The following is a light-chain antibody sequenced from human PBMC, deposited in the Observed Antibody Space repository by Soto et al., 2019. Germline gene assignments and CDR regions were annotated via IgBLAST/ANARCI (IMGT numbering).Light chain of an antibody. V-gene: IGKV3-11*01. CDR2: DAS. Sequence: EIVLTQSPDTLSSSPGERATLSCRASQSVSSYLAWYQQKPGQAPRLLIYDASNRATGIPARFSGSGSGADFTLSISSLEPEDFAVYSCQQRSNWPHTFGQGTKLEIK. CDR1: QSVSSY. J-gene: IGKJ2*01. CDR3: QQRSNWPHT.